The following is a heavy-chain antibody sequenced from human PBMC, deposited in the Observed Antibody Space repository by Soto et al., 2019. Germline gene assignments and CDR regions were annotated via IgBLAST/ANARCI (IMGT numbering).Heavy chain of an antibody. D-gene: IGHD6-19*01. J-gene: IGHJ5*02. CDR3: SRGAGRPSRFDL. Sequence: ASVKVSCKASGYTFTTYPIHWVRQAPGQRPEWMGWINPGSRNTKYSQKFQGRVTISMNTSATTAYMAVSSLRFEDSAVYYCSRGAGRPSRFDLWG. V-gene: IGHV1-3*01. CDR1: GYTFTTYP. CDR2: INPGSRNT.